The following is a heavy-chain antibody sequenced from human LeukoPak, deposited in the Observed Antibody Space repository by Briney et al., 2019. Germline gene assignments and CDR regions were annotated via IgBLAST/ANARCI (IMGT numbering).Heavy chain of an antibody. CDR3: ASEVPRTSRFDH. CDR1: GYTFTGYY. Sequence: ASVKVSCKASGYTFTGYYMHWVRQAPGQGLEWMAVLYPGGDRAIYAQRFQGRLTLTRDTSTNTVYMEVSSLASEDTAVYYCASEVPRTSRFDHWGQGTLVTVSS. CDR2: LYPGGDRA. D-gene: IGHD2-8*01. J-gene: IGHJ4*02. V-gene: IGHV1-46*01.